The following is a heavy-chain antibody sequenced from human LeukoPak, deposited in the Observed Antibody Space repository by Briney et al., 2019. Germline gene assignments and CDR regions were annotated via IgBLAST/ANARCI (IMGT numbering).Heavy chain of an antibody. V-gene: IGHV3-48*03. D-gene: IGHD2-15*01. CDR3: ARDLCSGDSCSDY. Sequence: GGSLRLSCAASGFSFSNYEMNWVRQAPGKGLEWVSYISSGGSTIYYADSVKGRFTISRDNAKNSLYLQMNGLGAEDTAIYYCARDLCSGDSCSDYWGQGTLVTVSS. CDR1: GFSFSNYE. J-gene: IGHJ4*02. CDR2: ISSGGSTI.